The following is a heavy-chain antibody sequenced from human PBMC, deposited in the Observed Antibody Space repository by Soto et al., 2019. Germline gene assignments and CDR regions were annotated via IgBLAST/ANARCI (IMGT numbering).Heavy chain of an antibody. D-gene: IGHD6-13*01. J-gene: IGHJ4*02. CDR3: ARDRRRGPAAGPGDY. CDR1: GFTFSSYS. V-gene: IGHV3-21*01. CDR2: ISSSSSYI. Sequence: EVQLVESGGGLVKPGGSLRLSCAASGFTFSSYSMNWVRQAPGKRLEWVSSISSSSSYIYYADSVKGRFTISRDNAKNSLYLQMNSLRAEDTAVYYCARDRRRGPAAGPGDYWGQGTLVTVSS.